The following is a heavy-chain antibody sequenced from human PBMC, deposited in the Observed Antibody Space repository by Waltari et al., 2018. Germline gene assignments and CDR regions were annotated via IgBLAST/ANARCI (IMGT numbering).Heavy chain of an antibody. CDR2: IAYDGSNN. Sequence: QVQLVESGGGVVQPGRSLRRSCAASGFTFSSDAMHWVRKAPGKGLEWVAVIAYDGSNNYYADSVKGRFTISRDNSKNTLYLQMNSLRAEDTAVYYCARGGDSSGYYFPDDAFDIWGQGTMVTVSS. J-gene: IGHJ3*02. V-gene: IGHV3-30-3*01. CDR3: ARGGDSSGYYFPDDAFDI. CDR1: GFTFSSDA. D-gene: IGHD3-22*01.